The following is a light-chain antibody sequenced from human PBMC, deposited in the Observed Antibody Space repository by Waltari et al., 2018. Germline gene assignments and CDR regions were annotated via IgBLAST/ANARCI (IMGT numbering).Light chain of an antibody. CDR2: WAS. V-gene: IGKV4-1*01. CDR3: QQYFTSPSLT. Sequence: DIVMTQSPDTLTVSLGERATINCKTSQSVLYTSNNKNYLGWYQQKPGQPPKLLSYWASTRDSGVPDRFIGSGSGTDFTLTSNSLQAEDVAVYYCQQYFTSPSLTFGGGTKVEI. J-gene: IGKJ4*01. CDR1: QSVLYTSNNKNY.